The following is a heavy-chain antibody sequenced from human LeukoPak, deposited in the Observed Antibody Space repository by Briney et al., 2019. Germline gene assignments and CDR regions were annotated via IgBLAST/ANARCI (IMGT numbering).Heavy chain of an antibody. Sequence: ASVKVSCKASGYTFTCYYMHWVRQAPGQGLEWMGRINPNSGGTNYAQKFQGRVTMTRDTSISTAYMELSRLTSDDTAVYYCARGYSSDNWFDPWGQGTLVTVSS. D-gene: IGHD6-19*01. CDR1: GYTFTCYY. J-gene: IGHJ5*02. V-gene: IGHV1-2*06. CDR3: ARGYSSDNWFDP. CDR2: INPNSGGT.